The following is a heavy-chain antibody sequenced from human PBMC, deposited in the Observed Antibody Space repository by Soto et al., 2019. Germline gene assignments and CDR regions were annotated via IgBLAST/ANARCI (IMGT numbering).Heavy chain of an antibody. D-gene: IGHD6-6*01. J-gene: IGHJ6*02. CDR2: VTGNSRNT. CDR1: GFTFSDYA. CDR3: AKDLDRIAARPSFYGMDV. V-gene: IGHV3-23*01. Sequence: PGGSLRLSCAASGFTFSDYAMSWVRQAPGKGLEWVSGVTGNSRNTFYADSVKGRFTISRDNLQNTLYLQMNSLRAEDTAVYYCAKDLDRIAARPSFYGMDVWGQGTTVTVSS.